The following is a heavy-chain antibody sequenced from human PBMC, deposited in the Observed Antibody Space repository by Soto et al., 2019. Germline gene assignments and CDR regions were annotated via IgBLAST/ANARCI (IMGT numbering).Heavy chain of an antibody. CDR2: ISETGSDT. CDR3: ARSRRATYPLTF. D-gene: IGHD2-21*01. Sequence: GSLRLSCEASGFTFTDYHMSWIRQAPGKGLEWVALISETGSDTAYAESVKGRFTISRANARPSVFLQMNSLRSDDTAVYFCARSRRATYPLTFWGQGTPVTVSS. CDR1: GFTFTDYH. J-gene: IGHJ4*02. V-gene: IGHV3-11*06.